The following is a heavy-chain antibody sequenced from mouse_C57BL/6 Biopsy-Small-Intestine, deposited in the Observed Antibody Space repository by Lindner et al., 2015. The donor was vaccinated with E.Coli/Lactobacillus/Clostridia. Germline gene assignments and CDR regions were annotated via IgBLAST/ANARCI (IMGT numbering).Heavy chain of an antibody. J-gene: IGHJ4*01. CDR1: GYSFGSHG. D-gene: IGHD1-1*01. V-gene: IGHV1-4*01. Sequence: SVKVSCKASGYSFGSHGVGWVRQAPGRGLEWLGWIRPNTGNTHYAQKVQGRVTITADTSTNTAYMELRSLTFDDTAIYYCARGTGSVVPTGNWFDPWGQGTLVTVSS. CDR3: ARGTGSVVPTGNWFDP. CDR2: IRPNTGNT.